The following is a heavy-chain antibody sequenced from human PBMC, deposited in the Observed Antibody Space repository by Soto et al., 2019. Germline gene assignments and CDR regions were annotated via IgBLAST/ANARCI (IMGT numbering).Heavy chain of an antibody. CDR2: INRSGGM. V-gene: IGHV4-34*01. J-gene: IGHJ6*04. CDR3: ARAGRTMVTSYSLDA. D-gene: IGHD2-21*02. Sequence: SETLSLTCAVYGGSFSGYYWTWLREPPWKGLEWIGEINRSGGMTFDASLKSGLSMSLDTARKHFSRKLSSVSDPDTPAYYCARAGRTMVTSYSLDAWGEGPQITVSS. CDR1: GGSFSGYY.